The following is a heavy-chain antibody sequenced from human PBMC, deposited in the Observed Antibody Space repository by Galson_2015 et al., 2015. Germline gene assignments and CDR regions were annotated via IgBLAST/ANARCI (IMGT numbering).Heavy chain of an antibody. Sequence: SLRLSCAASGFTFGDYAMHWVRQAPGKGLEWVAVISYDGSNKYYADSVKGRFTISRDNSKNTLYLQMNSLRAEDTAVYYCARGASCTNGVCYYYGMDVWGQGTTVTVSS. CDR1: GFTFGDYA. J-gene: IGHJ6*02. V-gene: IGHV3-30-3*01. CDR2: ISYDGSNK. D-gene: IGHD2-8*01. CDR3: ARGASCTNGVCYYYGMDV.